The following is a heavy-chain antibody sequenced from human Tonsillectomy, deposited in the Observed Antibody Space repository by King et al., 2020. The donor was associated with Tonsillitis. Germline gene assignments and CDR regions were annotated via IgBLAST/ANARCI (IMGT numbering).Heavy chain of an antibody. CDR2: ISSSSSYI. CDR3: ARDPGSVTIPDAFDI. Sequence: EVQLVESGGGLVKPGGSLRLSCAASGFTFSSYSMNWVRQAPGKGLEWVSSISSSSSYIYYADSVKGRFTISRENAKNSLYLQMNSLRAEDTAVYYCARDPGSVTIPDAFDIWGQGTMVTVSS. V-gene: IGHV3-21*01. D-gene: IGHD3-10*01. CDR1: GFTFSSYS. J-gene: IGHJ3*02.